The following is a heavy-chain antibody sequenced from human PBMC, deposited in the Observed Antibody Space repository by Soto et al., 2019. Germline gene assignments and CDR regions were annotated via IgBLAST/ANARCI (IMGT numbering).Heavy chain of an antibody. V-gene: IGHV4-30-4*01. J-gene: IGHJ4*02. CDR1: GGSISSGDYY. Sequence: SETLSLTCTVSGGSISSGDYYWSWIRQPPGKGLEWIGYIYYSGSTYYNPSLKSRVTISVDTSKNQFSLKLSSVTAADTAVYYCASGSPDIVLVPAALDYWGQGTLVTVSS. CDR3: ASGSPDIVLVPAALDY. D-gene: IGHD2-2*01. CDR2: IYYSGST.